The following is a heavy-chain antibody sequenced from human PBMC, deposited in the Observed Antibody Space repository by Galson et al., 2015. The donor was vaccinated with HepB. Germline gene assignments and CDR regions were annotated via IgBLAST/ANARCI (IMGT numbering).Heavy chain of an antibody. J-gene: IGHJ4*02. D-gene: IGHD6-13*01. V-gene: IGHV3-30*04. CDR2: ISYDGSNK. CDR1: GLTFSSYA. Sequence: SLRLSCAASGLTFSSYAMHWVRQAPGKGLEWVAVISYDGSNKYYADSVKGRFTISRDNSKNTLYLQMNSLRAEDTAVYYCAREAVSSSWFDYWGQGTLVTVSS. CDR3: AREAVSSSWFDY.